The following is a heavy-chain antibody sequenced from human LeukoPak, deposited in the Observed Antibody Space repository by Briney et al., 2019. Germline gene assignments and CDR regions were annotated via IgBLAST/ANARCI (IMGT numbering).Heavy chain of an antibody. CDR1: GYTLTELS. D-gene: IGHD1-1*01. CDR3: ATSTAPQLEERHNAFDI. V-gene: IGHV1-24*01. Sequence: ASVKVSCKVSGYTLTELSMHWVRQAPGKGLEWMGGFDPEDGETIYAQKFQGRVTMTEDTSTDTAYMELSSLRSEDTAVYYCATSTAPQLEERHNAFDIWGQGTMVTVSS. J-gene: IGHJ3*02. CDR2: FDPEDGET.